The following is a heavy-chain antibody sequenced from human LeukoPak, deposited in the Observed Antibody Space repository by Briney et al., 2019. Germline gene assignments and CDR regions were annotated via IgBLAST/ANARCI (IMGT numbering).Heavy chain of an antibody. J-gene: IGHJ6*03. CDR2: INHSGST. CDR3: ARRRVGATFYYYYYMDV. D-gene: IGHD1-26*01. CDR1: GGSFSGYY. Sequence: SETLSLTCALYGGSFSGYYWSWIRPPPGKGLEWIGEINHSGSTNYNPSLKSRVTISVDTSKNQFSLKLSSVTAADTSVYYCARRRVGATFYYYYYMDVWGKGTTVTVSS. V-gene: IGHV4-34*01.